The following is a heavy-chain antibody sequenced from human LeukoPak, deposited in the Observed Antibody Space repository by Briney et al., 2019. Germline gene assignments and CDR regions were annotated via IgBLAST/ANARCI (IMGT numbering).Heavy chain of an antibody. J-gene: IGHJ4*02. CDR3: AKDRGDSGGYPLFDY. CDR1: GFTFSNYV. CDR2: ISRSADNT. V-gene: IGHV3-23*01. D-gene: IGHD3-22*01. Sequence: GGSLRLSCVGSGFTFSNYVMSWVRQAPGKGLEWVSLISRSADNTYYADSVEGRFTISRDDSKNTLYLQMSSLRAEDTAVYYCAKDRGDSGGYPLFDYWGQGTLVTVSS.